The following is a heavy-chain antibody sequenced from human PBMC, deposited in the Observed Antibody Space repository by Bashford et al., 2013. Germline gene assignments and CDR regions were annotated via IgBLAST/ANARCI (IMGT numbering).Heavy chain of an antibody. CDR1: GYSFAGYD. V-gene: IGHV1-18*04. Sequence: ASVKVSCKASGYSFAGYDISWVRQAPGQGLEWMGWVSAYNGNTKYAQKFHGRVTLTTDTSTTTAYMDLRSLTSDDTAIYYCARGSLYGSSLFTIDSWGQGTLVTVSS. CDR2: VSAYNGNT. D-gene: IGHD6-13*01. J-gene: IGHJ4*02. CDR3: ARGSLYGSSLFTIDS.